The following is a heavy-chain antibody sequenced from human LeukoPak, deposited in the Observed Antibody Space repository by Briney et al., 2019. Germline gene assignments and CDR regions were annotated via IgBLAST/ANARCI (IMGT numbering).Heavy chain of an antibody. CDR1: GYTFTSYY. CDR2: IKPNSGGT. J-gene: IGHJ4*02. D-gene: IGHD2/OR15-2a*01. CDR3: ARGLYSITFDY. V-gene: IGHV1-2*02. Sequence: ASVKVSCKASGYTFTSYYMHWVRQAPGQGLEWMGWIKPNSGGTKYAQKFQGRVTMTRDTSISTAHMELSRLTSDDTALYYCARGLYSITFDYWGQGTLVTVSS.